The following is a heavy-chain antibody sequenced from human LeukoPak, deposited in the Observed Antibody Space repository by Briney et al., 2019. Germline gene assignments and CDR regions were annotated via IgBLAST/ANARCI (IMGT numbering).Heavy chain of an antibody. CDR2: IYYSGST. D-gene: IGHD3-22*01. CDR1: GGSISSGGYS. CDR3: ARVGYYDSSGYFHY. J-gene: IGHJ4*02. V-gene: IGHV4-30-4*07. Sequence: SETLSLTCAVSGGSISSGGYSWSWIRQPPGKGLEWIGYIYYSGSTYYNPSLKSRVTISVDTSKNQFSLKLSSVTAADTAVYYCARVGYYDSSGYFHYWGQGTLVTVSS.